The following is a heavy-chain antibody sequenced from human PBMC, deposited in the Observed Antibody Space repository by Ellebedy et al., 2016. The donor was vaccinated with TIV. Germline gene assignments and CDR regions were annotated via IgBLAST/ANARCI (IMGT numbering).Heavy chain of an antibody. D-gene: IGHD3-10*01. CDR3: ASAMGRGSY. J-gene: IGHJ4*02. V-gene: IGHV3-7*03. CDR2: IKHDGGQK. CDR1: GFTFTSYW. Sequence: GGSLRLSCAASGFTFTSYWMTWVRQAPGKGLEWVASIKHDGGQKYYVDSVKGRFSISRDNAKNSLYLQMNSLRAEDTAVYYCASAMGRGSYWGQGTLITVSS.